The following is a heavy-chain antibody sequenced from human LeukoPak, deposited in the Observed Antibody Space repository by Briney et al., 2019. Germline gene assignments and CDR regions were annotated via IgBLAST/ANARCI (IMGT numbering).Heavy chain of an antibody. CDR3: AKGTFDWSFPLYFDS. CDR1: GFTFSSYA. Sequence: PGGSLRLSCAASGFTFSSYAMSWVRQAPGKGLEWVSAISGSGGSTYYADSVKGRFTISRDNSKNTLYLQMNSLGVEDTAVYYCAKGTFDWSFPLYFDSWGQGILVTVSS. CDR2: ISGSGGST. D-gene: IGHD3-9*01. J-gene: IGHJ4*02. V-gene: IGHV3-23*01.